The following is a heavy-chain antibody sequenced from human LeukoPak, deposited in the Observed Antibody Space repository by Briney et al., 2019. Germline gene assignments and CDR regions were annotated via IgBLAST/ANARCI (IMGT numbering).Heavy chain of an antibody. J-gene: IGHJ3*02. Sequence: ASVKVSCKASGGTFSSYAISWVRQAPGQGLEWMGGIIPIFGTANYAQKFQGRVTITADESTSTAYMELSSLRSEDTAVYYCARVPIVVVPAAIQSFGDDAFGIWGQGTMVTVSS. CDR2: IIPIFGTA. D-gene: IGHD2-2*02. CDR1: GGTFSSYA. V-gene: IGHV1-69*13. CDR3: ARVPIVVVPAAIQSFGDDAFGI.